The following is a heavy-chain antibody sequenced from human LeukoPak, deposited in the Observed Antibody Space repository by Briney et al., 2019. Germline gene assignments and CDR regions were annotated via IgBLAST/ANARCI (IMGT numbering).Heavy chain of an antibody. V-gene: IGHV3-21*01. CDR1: GFTFSTYT. D-gene: IGHD3-10*01. Sequence: GGSLRLSCAASGFTFSTYTINWVRQAPGKGLEWVASISSDSRYIYYADSVKGRFTISRDNAKNSVYLQMNSLRGEDTAVYYCARDGLGSYDYWGQGTLVTVSS. J-gene: IGHJ4*02. CDR2: ISSDSRYI. CDR3: ARDGLGSYDY.